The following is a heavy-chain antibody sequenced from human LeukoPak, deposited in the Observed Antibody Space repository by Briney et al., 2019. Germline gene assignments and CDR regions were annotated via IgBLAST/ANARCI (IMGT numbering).Heavy chain of an antibody. V-gene: IGHV4-4*07. Sequence: SETLSLTCTVSGGSISSYYWSWIRQPAGKGLEWIGRIYTSGSTNYNPSLKSRVTMSVDTSKNRFSLKLSSVTAADTAVYYCARDGAPPGYCSSTSCPAGNYYYYGMDVWGQGTTVTVSS. CDR1: GGSISSYY. D-gene: IGHD2-2*01. CDR2: IYTSGST. CDR3: ARDGAPPGYCSSTSCPAGNYYYYGMDV. J-gene: IGHJ6*02.